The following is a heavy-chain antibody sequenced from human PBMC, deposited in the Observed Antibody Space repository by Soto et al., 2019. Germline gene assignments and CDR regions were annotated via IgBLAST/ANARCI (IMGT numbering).Heavy chain of an antibody. J-gene: IGHJ5*02. CDR2: INPNSGGT. CDR3: ARSKAVTQYNWFDP. V-gene: IGHV1-2*02. Sequence: ASVKVSCKASGYTFTGYYMHWVRQAPGQGLEWTGWINPNSGGTNYAQKFQGRVTMTRDTSTSTVYMELSSLRSEDTAVYYCARSKAVTQYNWFDPWGQGTLVTVSS. D-gene: IGHD4-17*01. CDR1: GYTFTGYY.